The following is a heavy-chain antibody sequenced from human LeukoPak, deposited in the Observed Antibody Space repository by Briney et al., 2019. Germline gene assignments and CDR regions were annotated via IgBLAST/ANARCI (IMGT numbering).Heavy chain of an antibody. CDR3: ARPQRYSNYALDY. J-gene: IGHJ4*02. D-gene: IGHD4-11*01. CDR1: GGSISGSSYY. CDR2: IYYSGST. V-gene: IGHV4-39*01. Sequence: SETLSLTCTVSGGSISGSSYYWGWIRQPPGKGLEWIGSIYYSGSTYYKPSLESRVTMSVDTSKNQFSLKLSSVAAADTAVYYCARPQRYSNYALDYWGQGTLVTVSS.